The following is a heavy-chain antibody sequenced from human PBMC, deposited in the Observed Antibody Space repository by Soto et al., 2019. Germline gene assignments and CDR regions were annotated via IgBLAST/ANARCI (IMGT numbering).Heavy chain of an antibody. CDR2: IYHSGST. D-gene: IGHD4-4*01. Sequence: SETLSLTCAVSGGSISSGGYSWSWIRQPPGKGLEWIGYIYHSGSTYYNPSLKSRVTISVDRSKNQFSLKLSSVTAADTAVYYCARVVPGDYSNYWFDPWGQGTLVTVSS. CDR3: ARVVPGDYSNYWFDP. J-gene: IGHJ5*02. CDR1: GGSISSGGYS. V-gene: IGHV4-30-2*01.